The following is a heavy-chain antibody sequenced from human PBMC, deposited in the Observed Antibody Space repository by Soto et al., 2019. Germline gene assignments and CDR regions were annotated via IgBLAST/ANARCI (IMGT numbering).Heavy chain of an antibody. D-gene: IGHD1-26*01. CDR3: VRVDGRWRSFFDS. CDR1: GGSMNYYY. J-gene: IGHJ4*01. CDR2: VYYSGTT. V-gene: IGHV4-59*01. Sequence: SETLSLTCTVSGGSMNYYYWSWIRQSPGKGLEWIGYVYYSGTTYYNPSLQSRVTISIDTSQNQFSLKLRSVTAADSAIYYCVRVDGRWRSFFDSWGRGNLVTVSS.